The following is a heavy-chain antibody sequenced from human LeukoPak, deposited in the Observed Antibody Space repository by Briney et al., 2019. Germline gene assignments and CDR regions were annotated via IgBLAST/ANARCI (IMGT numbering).Heavy chain of an antibody. J-gene: IGHJ4*02. CDR3: AKDLRSTLWLPY. CDR2: ISGGGST. V-gene: IGHV3-23*01. Sequence: GGTLRLSCAASGFTFSSYGMSWVRQAPGKGLEWVSAISGGGSTYYADSVKGRFTISRDNSKNTLYLQMNSLRAEDTAVYYCAKDLRSTLWLPYWGQGTLVTVSS. CDR1: GFTFSSYG. D-gene: IGHD3-10*01.